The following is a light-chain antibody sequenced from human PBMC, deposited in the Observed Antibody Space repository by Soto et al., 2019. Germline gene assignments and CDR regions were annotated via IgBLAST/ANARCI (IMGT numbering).Light chain of an antibody. J-gene: IGKJ1*01. CDR1: QSVSSN. CDR3: QQYGDSPRT. CDR2: GAS. Sequence: EIVMTQSPATLSVSPGERATLSCRASQSVSSNLAWYQHKPGQAPTLLIYGASRRTPGIPDRFSGRGSGTDFTLTISGLEPEDFAVYYCQQYGDSPRTFGQGTKVDIK. V-gene: IGKV3-20*01.